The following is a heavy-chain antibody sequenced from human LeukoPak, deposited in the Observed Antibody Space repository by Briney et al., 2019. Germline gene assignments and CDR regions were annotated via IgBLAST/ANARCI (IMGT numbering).Heavy chain of an antibody. Sequence: SETLSLTCTVSGGSVSSGSYYWSWIRQPPGKGLGWIGYIYYSGSTNYNPSLKSRVTISVDTSKNQFSLKLSSVTAADTAVYYCARLIQLWLGDAFDIWGQGTMVTVSS. D-gene: IGHD5-18*01. CDR3: ARLIQLWLGDAFDI. V-gene: IGHV4-61*01. J-gene: IGHJ3*02. CDR1: GGSVSSGSYY. CDR2: IYYSGST.